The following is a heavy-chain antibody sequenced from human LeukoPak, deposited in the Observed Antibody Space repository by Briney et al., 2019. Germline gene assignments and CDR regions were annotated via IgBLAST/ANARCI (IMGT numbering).Heavy chain of an antibody. Sequence: SETLSLTCTVSGGSISSYYWSWIRQPPGKGLEWIGYIYYSGSTNYNPSLKSRVTISVDTSKNQFSLKLSSVTAADTAVYYCARYDYYDRSGYFTGPFFDYWGQGTLVTVSS. CDR3: ARYDYYDRSGYFTGPFFDY. D-gene: IGHD3-22*01. CDR2: IYYSGST. CDR1: GGSISSYY. J-gene: IGHJ4*02. V-gene: IGHV4-59*01.